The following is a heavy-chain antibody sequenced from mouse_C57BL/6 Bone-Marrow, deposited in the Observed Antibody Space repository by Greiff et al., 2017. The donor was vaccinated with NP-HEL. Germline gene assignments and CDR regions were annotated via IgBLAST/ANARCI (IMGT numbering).Heavy chain of an antibody. CDR1: GYTFTSYW. Sequence: QVQLQQPGAELVKPGASVKLSCKASGYTFTSYWMHWVKQRPGQGLEWIGVIHPNSGSTNYNEKFKSKATLTVDTSSSTAYMQLSSLTSEDSAVYYCAICATVVAPYAMDYWGQGTAVTVSS. D-gene: IGHD1-1*01. CDR3: AICATVVAPYAMDY. CDR2: IHPNSGST. J-gene: IGHJ4*01. V-gene: IGHV1-64*01.